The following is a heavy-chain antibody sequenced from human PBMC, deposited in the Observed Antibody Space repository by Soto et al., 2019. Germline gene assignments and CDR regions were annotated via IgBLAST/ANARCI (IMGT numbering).Heavy chain of an antibody. CDR1: GYTFTSYG. CDR2: ISAYNGNT. Sequence: QVQLVQSGAEVKKPGASVKVSCKASGYTFTSYGISWVRQAPGQGLEWMGGISAYNGNTTYAQKLQGRVTMTTDTSTSTAYMELRSLRSDDTAVYYCARVRNYYDSSGYYYFDYWGQGTLVTVSS. D-gene: IGHD3-22*01. CDR3: ARVRNYYDSSGYYYFDY. V-gene: IGHV1-18*04. J-gene: IGHJ4*02.